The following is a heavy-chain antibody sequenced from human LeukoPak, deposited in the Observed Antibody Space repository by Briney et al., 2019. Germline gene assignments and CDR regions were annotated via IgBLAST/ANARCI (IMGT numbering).Heavy chain of an antibody. J-gene: IGHJ4*02. D-gene: IGHD1-26*01. Sequence: SETLSLTCAVYGGSFSGYYWSWIRQPPGKGLEWIGEINHSGSTNYNPSLKSRVTISVDTSKNQFSLKLSSVTAADTAVYYCARQTSFGHSGSYYDGVYFDYWGQGTLVTVSS. V-gene: IGHV4-34*01. CDR3: ARQTSFGHSGSYYDGVYFDY. CDR2: INHSGST. CDR1: GGSFSGYY.